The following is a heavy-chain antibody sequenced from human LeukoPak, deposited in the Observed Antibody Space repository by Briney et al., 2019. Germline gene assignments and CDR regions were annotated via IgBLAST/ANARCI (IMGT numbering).Heavy chain of an antibody. CDR2: IKQDGSKK. V-gene: IGHV3-7*03. CDR3: TKPRDSGWAKRWVD. D-gene: IGHD6-25*01. CDR1: GFTFRNYW. J-gene: IGHJ4*02. Sequence: GGSLRLSCEGSGFTFRNYWMKWVRQAPGKGLEWVANIKQDGSKKYYVDSVKSRFTISRDNAQNSLYLQMNSRRAEDAAVYYCTKPRDSGWAKRWVDWGEGTLVTVSS.